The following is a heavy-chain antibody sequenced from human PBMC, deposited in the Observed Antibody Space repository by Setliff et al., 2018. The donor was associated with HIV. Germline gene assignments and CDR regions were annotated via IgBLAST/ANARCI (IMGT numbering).Heavy chain of an antibody. CDR3: ARGPLFGDQYYPYHYMDV. CDR1: GYTFRTYG. J-gene: IGHJ6*03. V-gene: IGHV1-3*03. Sequence: ASVKVSCKASGYTFRTYGIHWMRQAPGQRLEYLGWINTANGNTKYSQDLQGRVSITSDTSAITSYMELSSLRSQDMAVYYCARGPLFGDQYYPYHYMDVWGKGTTVTVSS. CDR2: INTANGNT. D-gene: IGHD3-3*01.